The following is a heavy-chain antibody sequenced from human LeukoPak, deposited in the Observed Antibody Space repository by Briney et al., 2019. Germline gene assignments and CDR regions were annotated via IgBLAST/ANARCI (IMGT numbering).Heavy chain of an antibody. Sequence: LSLTCAVYGGSFSGYYWSWIRQAPGKGLEWVSYISSSGVTIHYADSVKGRFTISRDNAKNSLYLQMNSLRAEDTAVYYCGRSRDGYNSLDYWGQGTLVTVSS. J-gene: IGHJ4*02. CDR2: ISSSGVTI. D-gene: IGHD5-24*01. V-gene: IGHV3-11*01. CDR1: GGSFSGYY. CDR3: GRSRDGYNSLDY.